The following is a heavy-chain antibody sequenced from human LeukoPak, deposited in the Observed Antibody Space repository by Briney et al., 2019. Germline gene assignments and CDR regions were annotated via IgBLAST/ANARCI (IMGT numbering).Heavy chain of an antibody. D-gene: IGHD1-26*01. CDR1: GFTFDDYT. Sequence: PGGSLRLSCSASGFTFDDYTMHWVRQAPGKGLEWVTFIQYDGSKKYYADSVKGRFTISRDNSKNTLYLEMNSLRAEDTAVYYCARVWYSGSYPVDYWGQGTLVTVSS. J-gene: IGHJ4*02. CDR3: ARVWYSGSYPVDY. CDR2: IQYDGSKK. V-gene: IGHV3-30*02.